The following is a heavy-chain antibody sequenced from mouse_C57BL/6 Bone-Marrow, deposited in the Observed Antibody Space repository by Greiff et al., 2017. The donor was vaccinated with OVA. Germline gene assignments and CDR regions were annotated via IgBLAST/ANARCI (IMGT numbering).Heavy chain of an antibody. D-gene: IGHD1-1*01. V-gene: IGHV1-26*01. Sequence: VQLQQSGPELVKPGASVKISCKASGYTFTDYYMNWVKQSHGKSLEWIGDINPNNGGTSYNQKFKGKATLTVDKSSSTAYMELRSLTSEDSAVYYCARGDYYGSSYPFAYWGQGTLVTVSA. CDR1: GYTFTDYY. CDR3: ARGDYYGSSYPFAY. CDR2: INPNNGGT. J-gene: IGHJ3*01.